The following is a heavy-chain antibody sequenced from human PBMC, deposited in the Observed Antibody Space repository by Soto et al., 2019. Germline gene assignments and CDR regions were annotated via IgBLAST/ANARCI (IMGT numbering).Heavy chain of an antibody. D-gene: IGHD1-26*01. V-gene: IGHV3-30*18. CDR3: AKDRIVGAGGFDY. CDR1: GFTFSSYG. Sequence: PGGSLRLSCAASGFTFSSYGMHWVRQAPGKGLEWVAVISYDGSNKYYADSVKGRFTISRDNSKNTLYLQMNSLRAEDTAVYYCAKDRIVGAGGFDYWGQGTLVTVSS. J-gene: IGHJ4*02. CDR2: ISYDGSNK.